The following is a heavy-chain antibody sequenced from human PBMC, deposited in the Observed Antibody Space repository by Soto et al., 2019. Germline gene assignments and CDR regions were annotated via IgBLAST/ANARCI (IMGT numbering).Heavy chain of an antibody. D-gene: IGHD5-12*01. Sequence: ASVKVSCKASGYRFTDYYVHWVRQSPGQGLEWMGWTHPNSGGTKFPQKFRGRVIMTRDTSISTAYMDLSRLTPDDTAVYYCARAGLTSLELATMYWGQGTLVTVSS. J-gene: IGHJ4*02. CDR3: ARAGLTSLELATMY. CDR2: THPNSGGT. V-gene: IGHV1-2*02. CDR1: GYRFTDYY.